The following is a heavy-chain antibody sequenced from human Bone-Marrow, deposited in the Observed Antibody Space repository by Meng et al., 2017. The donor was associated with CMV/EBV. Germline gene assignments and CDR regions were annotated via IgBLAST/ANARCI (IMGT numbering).Heavy chain of an antibody. Sequence: GESLKISCKGSGYSFTSYWIGWVRQMPGKGLEWMGIIYPGDSDTRYSPSFQGQVTISADKSISTAYLQWSSLKASDTAMYYCARPRPDGDYFDDAFDIWGQGTMVTVSS. V-gene: IGHV5-51*01. CDR2: IYPGDSDT. D-gene: IGHD4-17*01. J-gene: IGHJ3*02. CDR1: GYSFTSYW. CDR3: ARPRPDGDYFDDAFDI.